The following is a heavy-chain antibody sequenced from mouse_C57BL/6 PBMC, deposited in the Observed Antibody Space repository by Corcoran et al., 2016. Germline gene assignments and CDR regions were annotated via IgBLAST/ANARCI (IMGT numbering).Heavy chain of an antibody. V-gene: IGHV9-3*01. J-gene: IGHJ2*01. CDR3: ARGTAQAPFDY. CDR1: GYTFTTYG. CDR2: INTYSGVP. D-gene: IGHD3-2*02. Sequence: QIQLVQSGPELKKPGETVKISCKASGYTFTTYGMSWVKQAPGKGLKWMGWINTYSGVPTYADDFKGRFAFSLETSAGTAYLQINNLKNEDTATYFCARGTAQAPFDYWGQGTTLTVSS.